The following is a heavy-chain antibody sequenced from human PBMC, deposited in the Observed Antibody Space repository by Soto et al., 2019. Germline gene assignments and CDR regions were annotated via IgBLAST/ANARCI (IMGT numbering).Heavy chain of an antibody. J-gene: IGHJ4*02. CDR3: ARGTPLDYGDYEYYFDY. Sequence: PSETLSLTCAVSGGSISSSNWWSWVRQPPGKGLEWIGEIYHSGSTNYNPSLKSRVTISVDKSKNQFSLKLSSVTAADTAVYYCARGTPLDYGDYEYYFDYWGQGTLVTVSS. CDR1: GGSISSSNW. D-gene: IGHD4-17*01. CDR2: IYHSGST. V-gene: IGHV4-4*02.